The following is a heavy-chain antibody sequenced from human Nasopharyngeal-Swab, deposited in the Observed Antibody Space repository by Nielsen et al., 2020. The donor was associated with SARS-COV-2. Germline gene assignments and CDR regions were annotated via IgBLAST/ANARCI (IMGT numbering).Heavy chain of an antibody. J-gene: IGHJ6*03. D-gene: IGHD6-19*01. CDR3: AKDITGYSSGWCYYYYYKDV. Sequence: GESLKISCAASGFTFSSYGIHWVRQAPGKGLEWVSVISYDGSNKYYADSVKGRFTISRDNSKNTLYLQMNSLRAEDTAVYYCAKDITGYSSGWCYYYYYKDVWGKGTTVTVSS. CDR1: GFTFSSYG. V-gene: IGHV3-30*18. CDR2: ISYDGSNK.